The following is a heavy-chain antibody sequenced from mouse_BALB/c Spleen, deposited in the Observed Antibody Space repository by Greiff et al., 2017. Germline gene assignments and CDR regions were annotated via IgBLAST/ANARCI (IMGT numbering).Heavy chain of an antibody. V-gene: IGHV1-15*01. CDR2: IDPETGGT. D-gene: IGHD1-1*01. J-gene: IGHJ2*01. CDR3: TRAITHFDY. CDR1: GYTFTDYE. Sequence: QVQLKESGAELVRPGASVTLSCKASGYTFTDYEMHWVKQTPVHGLEWIGAIDPETGGTAYNQKFKGKATLTADKSSSTAYMELRSLTSEDSAVYYCTRAITHFDYWGQGTTLTVSS.